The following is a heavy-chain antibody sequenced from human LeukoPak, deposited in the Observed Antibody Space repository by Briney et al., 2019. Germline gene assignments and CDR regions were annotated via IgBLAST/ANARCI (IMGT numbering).Heavy chain of an antibody. J-gene: IGHJ4*02. V-gene: IGHV3-48*01. CDR3: ARGKSGSYRARDY. D-gene: IGHD1-26*01. CDR2: ISSSSSTI. Sequence: PGGSLRLSCAASGFTFSSYSMNWVRQAPGKGPEWVSYISSSSSTIYYADSVKGRFTISRDNAKNSLYLQMNSLRAEDTAVYYCARGKSGSYRARDYWSQGTLVTVSS. CDR1: GFTFSSYS.